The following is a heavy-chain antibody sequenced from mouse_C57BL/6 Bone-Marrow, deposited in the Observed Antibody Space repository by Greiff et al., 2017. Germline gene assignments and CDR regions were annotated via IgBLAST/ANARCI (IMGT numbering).Heavy chain of an antibody. CDR3: ARADYYGSSLFAY. Sequence: EVQLQQSGPVLVKPGPSVRISCKASGFTFTDSYMHWVKQSHGKSLEWIGLVYPYNGGTSYNQKFKGKATLTVDTSSSTAYMELNSLTSEDSAVYYCARADYYGSSLFAYWGQGTLVTVSA. CDR1: GFTFTDSY. D-gene: IGHD1-1*01. J-gene: IGHJ3*01. CDR2: VYPYNGGT. V-gene: IGHV1-36*01.